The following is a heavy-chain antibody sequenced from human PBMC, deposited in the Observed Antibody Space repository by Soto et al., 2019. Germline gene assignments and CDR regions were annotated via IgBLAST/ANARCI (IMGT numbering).Heavy chain of an antibody. D-gene: IGHD3-3*01. CDR3: ARRHGFRSGYVDV. J-gene: IGHJ6*04. V-gene: IGHV4-59*08. CDR2: IYYSGST. CDR1: GGSISSYY. Sequence: PETLSLTCTVSGGSISSYYWSWIRQPPGKGLEWIGYIYYSGSTNYNPSLKSRVTISVDTSKNQFSLKLSSVTAADTAVYYCARRHGFRSGYVDVWGKGTTVTVSS.